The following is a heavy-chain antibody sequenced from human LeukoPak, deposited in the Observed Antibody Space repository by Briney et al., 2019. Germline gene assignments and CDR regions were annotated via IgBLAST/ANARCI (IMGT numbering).Heavy chain of an antibody. V-gene: IGHV1-2*02. CDR3: ARDLTRAAAGTGY. CDR1: GYTFTGYY. CDR2: INPNSGGT. J-gene: IGHJ4*02. Sequence: ASVKVSCKASGYTFTGYYMHWVRQAPGQGLEWMGWINPNSGGTNYAQKFQGRVTMTRDTSISTAYMELSRLRSDDTAVYYCARDLTRAAAGTGYWGQGTLVTVSS. D-gene: IGHD6-13*01.